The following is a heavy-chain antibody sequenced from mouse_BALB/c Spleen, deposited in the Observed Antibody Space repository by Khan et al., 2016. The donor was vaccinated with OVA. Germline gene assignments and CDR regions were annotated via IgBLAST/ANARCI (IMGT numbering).Heavy chain of an antibody. CDR1: GFTFSNYA. J-gene: IGHJ4*01. Sequence: EVELVESGGGLVKPGGSLKLSCAASGFTFSNYAMSWVRQTPEKRLEWVATISSGGSYTFYADSVKGRFTISRDNANNTLYLQLTSLRSEDTAMYYCVRIYYVYGVSVMDYWGQGTSVTVSS. CDR2: ISSGGSYT. D-gene: IGHD2-2*01. V-gene: IGHV5-9-1*01. CDR3: VRIYYVYGVSVMDY.